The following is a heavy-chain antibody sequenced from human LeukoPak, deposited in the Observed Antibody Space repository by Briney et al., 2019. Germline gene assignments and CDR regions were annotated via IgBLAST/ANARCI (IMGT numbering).Heavy chain of an antibody. D-gene: IGHD2-15*01. CDR1: GGSFSGYY. V-gene: IGHV4-34*01. CDR3: VRDRQHCSGGNCYSEDLPDY. J-gene: IGHJ4*02. Sequence: PAETLSLTCAVYGGSFSGYYWSWIRQPPGKGLEWVGEINHSGSTNYNPSLNSRVNISVDTSKKQFYLKLTSVTAADTAVYYGVRDRQHCSGGNCYSEDLPDYWGQGSRVTDSS. CDR2: INHSGST.